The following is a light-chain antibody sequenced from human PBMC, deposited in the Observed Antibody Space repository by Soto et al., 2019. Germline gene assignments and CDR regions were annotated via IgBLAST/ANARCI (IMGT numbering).Light chain of an antibody. Sequence: PRAAATLSYSAIQSVSRNYLAWYQQKPGQAPGLLIYTASRRSTGIPDRFSGSGSGTDFTLTSSSMEPEDAAVYYCQQHSRAPMTFGQGTRLEI. J-gene: IGKJ5*01. V-gene: IGKV3-20*01. CDR3: QQHSRAPMT. CDR1: QSVSRNY. CDR2: TAS.